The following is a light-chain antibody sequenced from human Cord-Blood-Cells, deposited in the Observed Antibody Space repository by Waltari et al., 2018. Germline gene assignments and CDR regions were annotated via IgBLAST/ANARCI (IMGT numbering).Light chain of an antibody. CDR3: CSYAGSYTYV. V-gene: IGLV2-11*01. J-gene: IGLJ1*01. Sequence: QSALTQPRSVSGSPGQSVTISCTGTSSDVGGYNYVSWYHQHPGKAPKLRIYDVSKRPSGVPDRFSGSKSGNTASLTISGLQAEDEADYYCCSYAGSYTYVVGTGTKVTVL. CDR1: SSDVGGYNY. CDR2: DVS.